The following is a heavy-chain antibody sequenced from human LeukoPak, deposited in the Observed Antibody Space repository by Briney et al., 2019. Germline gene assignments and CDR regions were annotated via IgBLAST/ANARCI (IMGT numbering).Heavy chain of an antibody. CDR3: ARGPQLGQHDNWFDP. CDR2: ISHSGST. CDR1: GGSFSGYY. J-gene: IGHJ5*02. V-gene: IGHV4-34*01. D-gene: IGHD6-13*01. Sequence: SETLSLTCAVYGGSFSGYYWSWIRQPPGKGLEWIGEISHSGSTNYNPSLKSRVTISVGTSKNQFSLKLSSVTAADTAVYYCARGPQLGQHDNWFDPWGQGTLVTVSS.